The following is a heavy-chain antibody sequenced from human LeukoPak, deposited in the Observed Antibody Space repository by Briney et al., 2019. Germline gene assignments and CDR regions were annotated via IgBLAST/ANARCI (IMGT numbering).Heavy chain of an antibody. J-gene: IGHJ3*01. Sequence: GESLKISCKASGYSFTSHWIGWVRQMPGKGLEWMGIIYPGDSGPTYSPSFQGQVTISVDKSINTAYLQWSSLQASDTAMYYCGMSGDRVPLQDDVFDVWGQGTMVTVST. CDR2: IYPGDSGP. CDR1: GYSFTSHW. D-gene: IGHD1-26*01. CDR3: GMSGDRVPLQDDVFDV. V-gene: IGHV5-51*01.